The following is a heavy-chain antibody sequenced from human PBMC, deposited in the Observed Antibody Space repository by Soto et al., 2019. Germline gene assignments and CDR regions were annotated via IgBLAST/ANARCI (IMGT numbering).Heavy chain of an antibody. J-gene: IGHJ3*02. CDR1: GFTFDDFA. V-gene: IGHV3-9*01. CDR3: AKTAPPYDSQGYYPFDI. Sequence: EVQLLESGGDLVQPGGSLRLSCAASGFTFDDFAMHWVRQAPGKGLEWVSGISWNSGSIGYADPVKGRFTISRDNAKNSLYLEMNSLRTEDTALYYCAKTAPPYDSQGYYPFDIWGQGTMVSVSS. D-gene: IGHD3-22*01. CDR2: ISWNSGSI.